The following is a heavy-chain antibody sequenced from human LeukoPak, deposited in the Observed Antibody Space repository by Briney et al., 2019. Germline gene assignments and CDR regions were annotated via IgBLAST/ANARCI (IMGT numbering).Heavy chain of an antibody. CDR3: ARDYYDSSGNPTNVDY. CDR1: GFTFSSYS. CDR2: ISSSSSYI. V-gene: IGHV3-21*01. Sequence: GGSLRLSCAASGFTFSSYSMNWVRQAPGKGLEWVSSISSSSSYIYYADSVKGRFTISRDNAKNSLYLQMNSLRAEDTAVYYCARDYYDSSGNPTNVDYWGQGTLVTVSS. D-gene: IGHD3-22*01. J-gene: IGHJ4*02.